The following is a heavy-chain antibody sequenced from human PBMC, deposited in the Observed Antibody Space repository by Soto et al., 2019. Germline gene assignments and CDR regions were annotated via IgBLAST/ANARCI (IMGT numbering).Heavy chain of an antibody. D-gene: IGHD1-1*01. CDR2: IIPMFGTA. Sequence: QVQLVQSGAEVKKSGSSVRVSCKASGGTFNNYAISWVRQAPGQGLEWMGGIIPMFGTARYAQKFQGRVTITAHESTTTAYIEVRSRRSEYTAVYYCARDGTSGTTELGLSYYCDMHVWGQWTTVTGSS. J-gene: IGHJ6*02. V-gene: IGHV1-69*01. CDR3: ARDGTSGTTELGLSYYCDMHV. CDR1: GGTFNNYA.